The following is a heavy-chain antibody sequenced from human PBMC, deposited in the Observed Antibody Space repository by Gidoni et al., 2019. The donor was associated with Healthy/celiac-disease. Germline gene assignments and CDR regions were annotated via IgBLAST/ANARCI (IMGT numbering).Heavy chain of an antibody. J-gene: IGHJ4*02. D-gene: IGHD6-6*01. Sequence: QVQLQESGPGLVKPSETLSLTCAFSGCSISSYYWSWSRQPPGKGLEWIGYIYYSGSTNYNPSLKSRVTISVDTSKNQFSRKLSSVTAADTAVYYCASASSSTLDYWGQGTLVTVSS. CDR2: IYYSGST. CDR1: GCSISSYY. CDR3: ASASSSTLDY. V-gene: IGHV4-59*01.